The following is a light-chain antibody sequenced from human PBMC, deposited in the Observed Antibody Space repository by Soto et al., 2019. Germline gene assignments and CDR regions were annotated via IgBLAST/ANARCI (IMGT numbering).Light chain of an antibody. Sequence: IVLTQSPGTLSLSPGERATLSCRASQSVTTQLAWYQQKPGQAPRLIIHGASSRATGVPDRITGSGSGTDFTLSISRLEPEDFEVDYCQQYGGSTRTFGQGTKVEIK. CDR2: GAS. J-gene: IGKJ1*01. CDR3: QQYGGSTRT. CDR1: QSVTTQ. V-gene: IGKV3-20*01.